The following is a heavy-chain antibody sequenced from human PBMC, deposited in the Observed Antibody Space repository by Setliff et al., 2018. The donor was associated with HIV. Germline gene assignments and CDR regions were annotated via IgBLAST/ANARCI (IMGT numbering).Heavy chain of an antibody. CDR2: IYYSGST. V-gene: IGHV4-59*12. CDR1: GGSISSSY. D-gene: IGHD5-18*01. CDR3: ARGDRGGGYNYGGFWFDP. J-gene: IGHJ5*02. Sequence: PSETLSLTCTVSGGSISSSYWSWIRQSPGRPLEWIGYIYYSGSTIYNPSLKSRVTIELVTPRNQISLKLTSVTAADTATYYCARGDRGGGYNYGGFWFDPWGQGTLVTVSS.